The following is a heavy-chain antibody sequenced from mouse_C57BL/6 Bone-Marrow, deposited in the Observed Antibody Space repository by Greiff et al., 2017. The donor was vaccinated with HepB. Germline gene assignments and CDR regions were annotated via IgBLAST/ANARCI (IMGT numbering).Heavy chain of an antibody. J-gene: IGHJ3*01. CDR3: ASLSYDGYYVWFAY. V-gene: IGHV1-18*01. CDR1: GYTFTDYN. Sequence: DVQLVESGPELVKPGASVKIPCKASGYTFTDYNMDWVKQSHGKSLEWIGDINPNNGGTIYNQKFKGKATLTVDKSSSTAYMELRSLTSEDTAVYYCASLSYDGYYVWFAYWGQGTLVTVSA. D-gene: IGHD2-3*01. CDR2: INPNNGGT.